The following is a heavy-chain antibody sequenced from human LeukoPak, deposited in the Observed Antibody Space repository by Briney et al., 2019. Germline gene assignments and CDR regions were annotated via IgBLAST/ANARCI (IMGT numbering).Heavy chain of an antibody. CDR2: ISGSGSTT. V-gene: IGHV3-48*03. CDR1: GFTFSSYE. Sequence: GGSLRLSCVASGFTFSSYEMIWIRQAPGKGLEWVSYISGSGSTTYYADSVRGRFTTSRDNAENSLYLQMNNLRAEDTAIYYCAREREDCSSSSCYEEFDCWGQGTLVPVSS. J-gene: IGHJ4*02. D-gene: IGHD2-2*01. CDR3: AREREDCSSSSCYEEFDC.